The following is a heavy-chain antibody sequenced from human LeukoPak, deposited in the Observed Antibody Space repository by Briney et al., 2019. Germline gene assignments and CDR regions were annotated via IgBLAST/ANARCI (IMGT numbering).Heavy chain of an antibody. Sequence: GGSLRLSCSASGFSFSNYAMHWVHQAPGKGLEYVSAISTNGGHTYYADSVQGRFTISRDDSKNTLYLQMSSLRAEDTALYYCVKDLLGYCSSTSCYATGPFDYWGQGTLVTVSS. J-gene: IGHJ4*02. CDR3: VKDLLGYCSSTSCYATGPFDY. CDR1: GFSFSNYA. V-gene: IGHV3-64D*09. D-gene: IGHD2-2*01. CDR2: ISTNGGHT.